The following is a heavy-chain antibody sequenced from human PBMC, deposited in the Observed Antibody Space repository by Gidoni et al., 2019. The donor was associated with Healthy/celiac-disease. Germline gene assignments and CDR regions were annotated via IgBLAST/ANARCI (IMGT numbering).Heavy chain of an antibody. V-gene: IGHV3-30-3*01. CDR1: GFTFSSYA. D-gene: IGHD4-17*01. Sequence: QVQLVESGGGVVQPGRSLRLSCAASGFTFSSYAMHWVRQAPGKGLGWVALLSYDECTKSSADPVKGRFPIPRDNSKTPLYLQMNSLRAEATAVDYCARGAGGYGDLDAFDIWGQGTMVTVSS. CDR2: LSYDECTK. CDR3: ARGAGGYGDLDAFDI. J-gene: IGHJ3*02.